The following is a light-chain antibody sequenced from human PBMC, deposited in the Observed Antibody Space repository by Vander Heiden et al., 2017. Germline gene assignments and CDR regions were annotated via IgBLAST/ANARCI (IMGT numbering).Light chain of an antibody. CDR2: EVS. Sequence: QSALTQPASVSVSPGQSITISCTGTSSDVGGYKYVSWYQQHPGKAPKLIIYEVSNRPSGVTNRFSGSKSGNTASLTISGLQAEDEAYYHCTSYAGNKKVFGGGTKVTVL. V-gene: IGLV2-14*01. J-gene: IGLJ2*01. CDR1: SSDVGGYKY. CDR3: TSYAGNKKV.